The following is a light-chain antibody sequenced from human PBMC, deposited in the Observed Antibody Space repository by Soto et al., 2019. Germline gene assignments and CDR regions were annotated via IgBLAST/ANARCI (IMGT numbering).Light chain of an antibody. CDR3: SSYTSSRTWV. CDR2: DVS. V-gene: IGLV2-14*01. J-gene: IGLJ3*02. Sequence: QSVLTQPASVSGSPGQSITISCTGTSSDVGGYNYVSWYQQHPGKAPKLVIYDVSNRPSGVSNRFSGSKSGNTASLTISGLQAEDEADYYCSSYTSSRTWVFGGGTKVTVL. CDR1: SSDVGGYNY.